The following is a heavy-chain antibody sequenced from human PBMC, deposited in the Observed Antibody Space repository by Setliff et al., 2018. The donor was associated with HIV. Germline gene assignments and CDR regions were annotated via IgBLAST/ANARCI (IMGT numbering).Heavy chain of an antibody. CDR1: GASISSHY. V-gene: IGHV4-59*11. J-gene: IGHJ6*02. CDR3: ARVETTVRGATYAMDV. D-gene: IGHD3-10*01. CDR2: MYFRGNA. Sequence: SETLSLTCTVSGASISSHYWNWIRQAPGKGLEWIGTMYFRGNARNSPSLKSRVTISVDTSKNQLSLNLTSVTAADSAVYYCARVETTVRGATYAMDVWGQGTMVPVSS.